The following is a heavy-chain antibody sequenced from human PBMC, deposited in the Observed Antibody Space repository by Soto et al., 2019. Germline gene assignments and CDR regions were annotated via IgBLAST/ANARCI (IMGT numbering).Heavy chain of an antibody. CDR3: ARGGVYFDY. Sequence: QVQLVESGGGLVKPGRSLRLSCAASGYTFSDHYMSWIRQAPGKGLEWISFIGTSETTMYYTDSVMGRFTISRDNAKNSLLLQMNSLRADDTALYYCARGGVYFDYWGQGILVTVSS. V-gene: IGHV3-11*01. CDR1: GYTFSDHY. J-gene: IGHJ4*02. CDR2: IGTSETTM.